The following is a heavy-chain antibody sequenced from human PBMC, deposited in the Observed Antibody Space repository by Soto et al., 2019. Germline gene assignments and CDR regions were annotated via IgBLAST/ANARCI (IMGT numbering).Heavy chain of an antibody. J-gene: IGHJ3*02. Sequence: SSETLSLTCTVSGGSISSSSYYWGWIRQPPGKGLEWIGSIYYSGSTYYNPSLKSRVTISVDTSKNQFSLKLSSVTAADTAVYYCARPTRSGWYLDAFDIWGQGTMVTVSS. CDR2: IYYSGST. CDR3: ARPTRSGWYLDAFDI. D-gene: IGHD6-19*01. V-gene: IGHV4-39*01. CDR1: GGSISSSSYY.